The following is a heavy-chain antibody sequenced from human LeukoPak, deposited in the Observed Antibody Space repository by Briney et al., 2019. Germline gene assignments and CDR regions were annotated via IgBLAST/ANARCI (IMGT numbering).Heavy chain of an antibody. CDR1: GFTFSSYE. CDR3: AKSRRYFDWLLGDYFDY. CDR2: ISSSGSTI. J-gene: IGHJ4*02. D-gene: IGHD3-9*01. Sequence: PGGSLRLSCAASGFTFSSYEMNWVRQAPGKGLEWVSYISSSGSTIYYADSVKGRFTISRDNAKNSLYLQMNSLRAEDTAVYYCAKSRRYFDWLLGDYFDYWGQGTLVTVSS. V-gene: IGHV3-48*03.